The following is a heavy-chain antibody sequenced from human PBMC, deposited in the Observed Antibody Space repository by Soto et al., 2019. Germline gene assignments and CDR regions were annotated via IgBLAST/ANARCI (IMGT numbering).Heavy chain of an antibody. V-gene: IGHV3-30*18. J-gene: IGHJ4*02. Sequence: GGSLRLSCAASGFTFSSYGMHWVRQSPGKGLEWVAVISYDGSNKYYADSVKGRFTISRDNSKNTLYLQMNSLRAEDTAVYYCAKAWVPYSSGWYYFDYWGQGTLVTVSS. CDR3: AKAWVPYSSGWYYFDY. D-gene: IGHD6-19*01. CDR1: GFTFSSYG. CDR2: ISYDGSNK.